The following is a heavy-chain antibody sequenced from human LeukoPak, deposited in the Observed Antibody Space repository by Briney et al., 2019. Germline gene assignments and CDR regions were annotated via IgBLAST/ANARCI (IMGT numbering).Heavy chain of an antibody. CDR3: AGEVPDSGYDFYFDY. D-gene: IGHD5-12*01. V-gene: IGHV4-30-4*01. CDR2: IYYSGST. J-gene: IGHJ4*02. CDR1: GGSISSGDYY. Sequence: SETLSLTCTVSGGSISSGDYYWSWIRQPPGKGLEWIGYIYYSGSTYYNPSLKSRVTISVDTSKNQFSLKLSSVTAADTAVYYCAGEVPDSGYDFYFDYWGQGTLVTVSS.